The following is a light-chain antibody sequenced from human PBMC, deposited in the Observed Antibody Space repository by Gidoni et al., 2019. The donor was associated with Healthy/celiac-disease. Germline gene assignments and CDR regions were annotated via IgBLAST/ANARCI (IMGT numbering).Light chain of an antibody. CDR3: SSYTSSSTLV. J-gene: IGLJ3*02. CDR2: AVS. V-gene: IGLV2-14*03. CDR1: SSDVGGYNY. Sequence: QPALTQSASVSGSPGQSITISCTGTSSDVGGYNYVSWYQQHPGKAPKLMIYAVSNRPSGVSSRFSGSKSGNTASLTISGLQAEDEADYYCSSYTSSSTLVFGGGTKLTVL.